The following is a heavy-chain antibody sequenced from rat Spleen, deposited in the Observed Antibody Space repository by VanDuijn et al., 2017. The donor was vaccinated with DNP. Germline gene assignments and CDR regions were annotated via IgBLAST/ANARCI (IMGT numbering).Heavy chain of an antibody. CDR3: ARQRDGGYSEPLFDY. Sequence: EVQLVESGGGLVQPGRSLKLSCVASGFTFSNYWMYWIRQAPGKGLEWVASISSSGGSTYYPDSVKGRFTISRDNAKNTLYLQMNSLKSEDTATYYCARQRDGGYSEPLFDYWGQGVMVTVSS. CDR1: GFTFSNYW. J-gene: IGHJ2*01. D-gene: IGHD1-11*01. CDR2: ISSSGGST. V-gene: IGHV5-31*01.